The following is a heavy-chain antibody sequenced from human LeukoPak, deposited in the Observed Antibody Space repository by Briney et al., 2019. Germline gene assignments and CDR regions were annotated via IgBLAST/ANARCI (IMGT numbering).Heavy chain of an antibody. J-gene: IGHJ4*02. CDR2: ISTDGSST. V-gene: IGHV3-74*01. Sequence: GGSLRLSCAASGFTLINHWMHWVRQAPGKGLVWVSRISTDGSSTHYADSVKGGFTISRDGAKNTLYLQMNSLRAEDTAVYYCARDSGSGSYGDYWGQGTLVTVSS. CDR1: GFTLINHW. D-gene: IGHD3-10*01. CDR3: ARDSGSGSYGDY.